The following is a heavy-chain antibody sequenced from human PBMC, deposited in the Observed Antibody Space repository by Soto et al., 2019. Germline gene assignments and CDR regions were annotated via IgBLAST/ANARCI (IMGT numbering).Heavy chain of an antibody. CDR1: GGSISSYY. V-gene: IGHV4-59*01. D-gene: IGHD6-19*01. J-gene: IGHJ4*02. CDR2: IYYSGST. CDR3: ARSIAVAVPFDY. Sequence: SETLSLTCTVSGGSISSYYWSWIRQPPGKGLEWIGYIYYSGSTNYNPSLKSRVTISVDTSKNQFSLKLSSVTAADTAVYYCARSIAVAVPFDYWGQGTLVTVSS.